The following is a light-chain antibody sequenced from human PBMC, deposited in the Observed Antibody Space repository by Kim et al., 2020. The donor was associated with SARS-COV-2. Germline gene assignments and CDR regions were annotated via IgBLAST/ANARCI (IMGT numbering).Light chain of an antibody. CDR1: TSDVCGYIY. CDR2: EVS. CDR3: SSYAGSNTPYV. Sequence: QSVTISCTGTTSDVCGYIYVSWYQQHPGKAPKLMIYEVSRRPSGVPDRFSGSKSGNTASLTVSGLQAEDEADYYCSSYAGSNTPYVFGTGTKVTVL. V-gene: IGLV2-8*01. J-gene: IGLJ1*01.